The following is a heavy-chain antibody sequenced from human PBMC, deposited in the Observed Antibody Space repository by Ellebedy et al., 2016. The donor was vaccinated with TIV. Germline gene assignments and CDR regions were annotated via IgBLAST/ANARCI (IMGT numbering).Heavy chain of an antibody. D-gene: IGHD1-26*01. CDR2: IKSKVDGGAT. CDR3: TTDEGSGAGYLYGMDV. Sequence: GGSLRLSXAASGLTFSNAWMSWVRQAPGKGLEWVSRIKSKVDGGATGYAAPVRGRFTISRDDSKNTLYLHMNGLKTEDTAVYYYTTDEGSGAGYLYGMDVWGQGTTVTVSS. V-gene: IGHV3-15*01. J-gene: IGHJ6*02. CDR1: GLTFSNAW.